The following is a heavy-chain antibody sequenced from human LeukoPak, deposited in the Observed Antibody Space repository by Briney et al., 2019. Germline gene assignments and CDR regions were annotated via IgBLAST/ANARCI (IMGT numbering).Heavy chain of an antibody. CDR1: GFTFSSYA. Sequence: PGRSLRLSCAASGFTFSSYAMHWVRQAPGRGLDWVSVISYDGNEKYYADSVKGRFTTSRDNSKNTMDLQMNSLRAEDSAVYFCTAGTRRGDGYDSHYWGQGTLVTVSS. D-gene: IGHD5-24*01. CDR3: TAGTRRGDGYDSHY. V-gene: IGHV3-30-3*01. J-gene: IGHJ4*02. CDR2: ISYDGNEK.